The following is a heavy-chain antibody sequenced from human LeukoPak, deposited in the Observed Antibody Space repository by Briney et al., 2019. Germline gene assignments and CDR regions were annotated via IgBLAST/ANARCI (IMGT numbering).Heavy chain of an antibody. CDR1: GGSISSSSYY. V-gene: IGHV4-39*01. CDR2: IYYSGST. D-gene: IGHD1-7*01. J-gene: IGHJ5*02. Sequence: PSETLSLTCTVPGGSISSSSYYWGWIRQPPGKGLEWIGSIYYSGSTYYNPSLKSRVTISVDTSKNQFSLKLSSVTAADTAVYYCARQGGSGTAFFDPWGQGTLDTVSS. CDR3: ARQGGSGTAFFDP.